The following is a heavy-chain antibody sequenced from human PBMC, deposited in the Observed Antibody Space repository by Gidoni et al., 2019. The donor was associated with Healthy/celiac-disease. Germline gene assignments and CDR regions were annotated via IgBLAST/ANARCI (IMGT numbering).Heavy chain of an antibody. J-gene: IGHJ4*02. D-gene: IGHD6-19*01. CDR1: GLPCSSYA. CDR2: ISGSGGST. Sequence: AASGLPCSSYALSWVRQAPGKGLEWVSAISGSGGSTYYTDSVKGRFTISRDNSKNTLYLQMNSLRAEDTAVYYCAKRAVAGKGGFDYWGQGTLVTVSS. CDR3: AKRAVAGKGGFDY. V-gene: IGHV3-23*01.